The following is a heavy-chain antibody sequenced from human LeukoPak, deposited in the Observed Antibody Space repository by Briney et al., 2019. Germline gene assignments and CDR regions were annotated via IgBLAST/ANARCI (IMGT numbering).Heavy chain of an antibody. CDR2: IWYGGSNK. CDR3: ARNKGFYDSSAIGY. CDR1: GFTFSSYG. V-gene: IGHV3-33*01. Sequence: GGSLRLSCAASGFTFSSYGMHWVRQAPGKGLEWVAVIWYGGSNKYYADSVKGRFTISRDNSKNTLYLQMNSLRAEDTAVYYCARNKGFYDSSAIGYWGQGTLVTVSS. D-gene: IGHD3-22*01. J-gene: IGHJ4*02.